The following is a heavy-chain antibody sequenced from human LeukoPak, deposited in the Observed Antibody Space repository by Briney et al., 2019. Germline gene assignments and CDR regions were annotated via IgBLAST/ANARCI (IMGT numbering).Heavy chain of an antibody. V-gene: IGHV3-33*01. J-gene: IGHJ4*02. CDR1: GFTFSSYG. Sequence: GRSLRLSCAASGFTFSSYGMHWVRQAPGKGLERVAVIWYDGSNKYYADSVKGRFTISRDNSKNTLYLQMNSLRAEDTAVYYCARDLYCSSTSCYPDLFDYWGQGTLVTVSS. CDR2: IWYDGSNK. CDR3: ARDLYCSSTSCYPDLFDY. D-gene: IGHD2-2*01.